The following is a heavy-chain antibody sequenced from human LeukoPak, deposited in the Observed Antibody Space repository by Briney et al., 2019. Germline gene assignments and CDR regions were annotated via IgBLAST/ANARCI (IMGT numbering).Heavy chain of an antibody. CDR2: IYYSGST. D-gene: IGHD5-12*01. V-gene: IGHV4-59*01. CDR1: DGSISSYY. Sequence: SETLSLTCTVSDGSISSYYWNWIRQPPGKGLEWIGYIYYSGSTIYSPSLKSRVTISVDTSKNQLSLKLNSVTTADTAVYYCARGGVVATTPRWYYFDYWGRGTLVTVSS. CDR3: ARGGVVATTPRWYYFDY. J-gene: IGHJ4*02.